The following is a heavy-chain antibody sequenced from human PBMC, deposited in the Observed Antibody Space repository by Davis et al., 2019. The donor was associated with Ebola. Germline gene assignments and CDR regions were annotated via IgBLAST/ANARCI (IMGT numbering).Heavy chain of an antibody. Sequence: PSETLSLTCTVSGGSISSGDYYWSWIRQPPGKGLEWIGYIYYSGSTYYNPSLKSRVTISVDTSKNQFSLKLSSVTAADTAVYYCAGQYSGYDSKVWRPFDYWGQGTLVTVSS. CDR1: GGSISSGDYY. CDR2: IYYSGST. CDR3: AGQYSGYDSKVWRPFDY. V-gene: IGHV4-30-4*01. J-gene: IGHJ4*02. D-gene: IGHD5-12*01.